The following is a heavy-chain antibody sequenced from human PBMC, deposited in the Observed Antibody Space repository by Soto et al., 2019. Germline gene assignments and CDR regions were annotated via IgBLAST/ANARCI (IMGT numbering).Heavy chain of an antibody. D-gene: IGHD3-22*01. V-gene: IGHV3-23*01. CDR1: GFTFSSYA. CDR3: AMDGDVGSTKIVVVVFDY. Sequence: GGSLRLSCAASGFTFSSYAMSWVRQAPGKGLEWVSAISGSGGTIYYADSVKGRFTISRDNTKNPLYLQMNSLIAEDATLFYGAMDGDVGSTKIVVVVFDYWGQGTLVTVSS. J-gene: IGHJ4*02. CDR2: ISGSGGTI.